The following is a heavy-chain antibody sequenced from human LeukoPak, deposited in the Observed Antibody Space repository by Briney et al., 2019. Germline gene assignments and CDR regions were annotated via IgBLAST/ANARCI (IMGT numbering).Heavy chain of an antibody. J-gene: IGHJ4*02. CDR2: FYYNRDT. Sequence: SETLSLTCTVSGDSLSSSFNYWGWIRQPPGKGLEWIGSFYYNRDTYYNPSLKRRVTISVDTSKSQFSLKLTSVTAADTAVYYCARRAPPDYWGQGTLVTVSS. CDR1: GDSLSSSFNY. V-gene: IGHV4-39*01. CDR3: ARRAPPDY.